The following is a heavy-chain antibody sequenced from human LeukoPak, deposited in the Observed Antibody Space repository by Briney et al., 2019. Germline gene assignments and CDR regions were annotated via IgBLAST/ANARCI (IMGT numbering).Heavy chain of an antibody. Sequence: ASVKVSCKASGYTFTGYYMHWVRQAPGQGLEWMGWINPNSGGTNYARKFQGRVTMTRDTSISTAYMELSRLRSDDTAVYYCASRSGSQVMGYIWGQGTMVTVSS. CDR2: INPNSGGT. CDR1: GYTFTGYY. J-gene: IGHJ3*02. D-gene: IGHD1-26*01. CDR3: ASRSGSQVMGYI. V-gene: IGHV1-2*02.